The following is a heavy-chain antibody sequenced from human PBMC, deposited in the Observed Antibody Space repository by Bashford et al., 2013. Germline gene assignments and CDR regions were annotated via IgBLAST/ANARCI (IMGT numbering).Heavy chain of an antibody. V-gene: IGHV3-15*01. D-gene: IGHD2-15*01. J-gene: IGHJ4*02. CDR3: TTKLSGGSPRPYYDY. Sequence: WVGRIKSKADGGTTEYAAPVKGRFTISRDDSKDTLYLQMNSLKTEDTAVYHCTTKLSGGSPRPYYDYWGQGSLVTVSS. CDR2: IKSKADGGTT.